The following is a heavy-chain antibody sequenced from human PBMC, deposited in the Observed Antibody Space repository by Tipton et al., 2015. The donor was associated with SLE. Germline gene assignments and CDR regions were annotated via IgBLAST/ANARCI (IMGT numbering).Heavy chain of an antibody. CDR2: IYYSGSS. J-gene: IGHJ3*02. CDR1: GSSISSYY. Sequence: TLSLTCTVSGSSISSYYWSWIRQPPGKGLEWIGYIYYSGSSNYNPSLKSRVTISVDTSKNQFSLKLSSVTAADTAVYYCARRADAFDIWGQGTMVAVSS. CDR3: ARRADAFDI. V-gene: IGHV4-59*01.